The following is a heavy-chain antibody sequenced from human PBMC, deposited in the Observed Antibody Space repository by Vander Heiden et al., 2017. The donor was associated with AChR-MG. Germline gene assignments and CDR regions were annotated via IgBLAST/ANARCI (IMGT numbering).Heavy chain of an antibody. J-gene: IGHJ3*02. CDR3: ARAYGRGDGRGAFNI. Sequence: QVQLQESGPGLVQPSQTLSLPCTVSGGPISRGDYYWSWIRQPPGKGLEWIGYIYYSGSTYYNPSLKSRVTISVDTSKNQFSLKLSSVTAADTAVYYCARAYGRGDGRGAFNIWGQGTMVTVSS. CDR1: GGPISRGDYY. D-gene: IGHD3-10*01. V-gene: IGHV4-30-4*01. CDR2: IYYSGST.